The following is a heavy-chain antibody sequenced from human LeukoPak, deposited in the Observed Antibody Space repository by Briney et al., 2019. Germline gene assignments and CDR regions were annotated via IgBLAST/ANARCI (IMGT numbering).Heavy chain of an antibody. CDR1: GGSFSGYY. CDR3: ARQYYGYSGGGLDY. V-gene: IGHV4-34*01. CDR2: INHSGST. Sequence: PSETLSLTCAVYGGSFSGYYWSWIRQPPGKGLEWIAEINHSGSTKYNPSLKSRVTISVDTSKNQFSLKLNSVTAADTAPYYCARQYYGYSGGGLDYWGQGTLVTVSS. D-gene: IGHD3-16*01. J-gene: IGHJ4*02.